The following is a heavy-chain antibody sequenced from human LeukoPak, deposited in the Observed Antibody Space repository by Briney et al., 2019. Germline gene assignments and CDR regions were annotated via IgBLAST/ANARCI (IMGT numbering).Heavy chain of an antibody. D-gene: IGHD6-19*01. Sequence: GGSLRLPYAASGFTFSQYWMLGVRQPSAKGLESVSRINTHGTVTTCADSVKGRFTVSRDNADNTMFRQMSSVRDEDTAVYYCATKQWLAPPPDSWGQGTPVTVSS. CDR3: ATKQWLAPPPDS. CDR1: GFTFSQYW. V-gene: IGHV3-74*01. J-gene: IGHJ4*02. CDR2: INTHGTVT.